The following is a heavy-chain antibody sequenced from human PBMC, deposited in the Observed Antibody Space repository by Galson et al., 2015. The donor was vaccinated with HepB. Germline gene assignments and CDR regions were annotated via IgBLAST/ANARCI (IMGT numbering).Heavy chain of an antibody. D-gene: IGHD3-10*01. CDR2: INPNSGGT. Sequence: SVKVSCKASGYTFTGYYMHWVRQAPGQGLEWMGWINPNSGGTNYAQKFQGRVTMTRDTSISTAYMELSRLRSDDTAVYYCARLRFGEFAEDNWFDPWGQGTLVTVSS. J-gene: IGHJ5*02. CDR1: GYTFTGYY. CDR3: ARLRFGEFAEDNWFDP. V-gene: IGHV1-2*02.